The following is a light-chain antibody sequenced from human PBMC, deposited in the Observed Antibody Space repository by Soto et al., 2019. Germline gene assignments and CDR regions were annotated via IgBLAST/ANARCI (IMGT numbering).Light chain of an antibody. J-gene: IGKJ5*01. CDR3: EQYGSSPPSIT. V-gene: IGKV3D-15*01. Sequence: IVMTQSPATLSVSPGERATLSCRASQSVSSNLAWYQQKPGQAPRLLIYGASTRATGIPDRFTGSGSGTDLTLTISSLEPEDFAVYYCEQYGSSPPSITFGQGTRLEIK. CDR2: GAS. CDR1: QSVSSN.